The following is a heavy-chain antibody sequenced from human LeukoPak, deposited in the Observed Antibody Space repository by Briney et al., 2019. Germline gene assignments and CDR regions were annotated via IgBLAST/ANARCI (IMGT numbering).Heavy chain of an antibody. CDR1: GASVSSYC. D-gene: IGHD1-26*01. V-gene: IGHV4-59*08. CDR2: IYYSRPT. J-gene: IGHJ4*02. CDR3: ARLSGSQTTPY. Sequence: PSETLSLTRTVAGASVSSYCWGWVRQPPGKGLEWIGYIYYSRPTNDNPSLKSRVTMSVDTSKNQFSLKLSSVTATDTSVYYCARLSGSQTTPYWGQGTLVTVSS.